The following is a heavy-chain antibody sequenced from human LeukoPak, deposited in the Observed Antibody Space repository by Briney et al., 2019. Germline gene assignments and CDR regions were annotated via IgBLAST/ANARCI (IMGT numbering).Heavy chain of an antibody. J-gene: IGHJ2*01. D-gene: IGHD4-17*01. CDR1: GFTFNNYA. Sequence: EGSLRLSCAASGFTFNNYAMRWVRQAPGKGLEWVAAIGSGGATTYYGNSVRGRFTISRDNAKNSLYLQMNSLRAEDTALYHCARKPTVTTDWYFDLWGRGTLVTVSS. CDR3: ARKPTVTTDWYFDL. V-gene: IGHV3-23*01. CDR2: IGSGGATT.